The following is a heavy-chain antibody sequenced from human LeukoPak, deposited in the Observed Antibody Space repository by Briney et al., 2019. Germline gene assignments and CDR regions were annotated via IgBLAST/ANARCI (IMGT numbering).Heavy chain of an antibody. D-gene: IGHD1-26*01. CDR2: NSGST. V-gene: IGHV4-59*08. J-gene: IGHJ3*02. Sequence: SETESLTCTVSGGSIGSYFWSWIRQPPGKGLEWIGYNSGSTKYNPSLKSRVTISLDTSKNQLSLKLSSVTAADTAVYYCARGRGYGGNYLMAFDIWVQGT. CDR1: GGSIGSYF. CDR3: ARGRGYGGNYLMAFDI.